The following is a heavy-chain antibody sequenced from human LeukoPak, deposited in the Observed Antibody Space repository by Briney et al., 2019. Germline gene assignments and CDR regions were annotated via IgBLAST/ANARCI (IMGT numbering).Heavy chain of an antibody. CDR1: GFTFSRYG. CDR3: AKLACSGGSCYLGEVAH. Sequence: GGSLRLSCAASGFTFSRYGMHWFRQAPGQGLEWVTFIEYDERNQHYADSVKGRLTITRDNSKNTLFLLMDSLRAEDTAVYYCAKLACSGGSCYLGEVAHWGQGTLVTVSS. D-gene: IGHD2-15*01. J-gene: IGHJ4*02. CDR2: IEYDERNQ. V-gene: IGHV3-30*02.